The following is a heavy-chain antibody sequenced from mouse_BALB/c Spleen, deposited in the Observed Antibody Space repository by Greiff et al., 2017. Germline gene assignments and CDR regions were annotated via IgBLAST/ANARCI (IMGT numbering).Heavy chain of an antibody. J-gene: IGHJ4*01. CDR1: GYSITSDYA. Sequence: EVQLVESGPGLVKPSQSLSLTCTVTGYSITSDYAWNWIRQFPGNKLEWMGYISYSGSTSYNPSLKSRISITRDTSKNQFFLQMNSVTTEDTATYYCARGTGTGAMDYWGQGTSVTVSS. V-gene: IGHV3-2*02. CDR3: ARGTGTGAMDY. D-gene: IGHD4-1*01. CDR2: ISYSGST.